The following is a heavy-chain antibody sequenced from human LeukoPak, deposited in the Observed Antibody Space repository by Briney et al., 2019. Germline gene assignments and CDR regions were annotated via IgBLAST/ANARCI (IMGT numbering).Heavy chain of an antibody. D-gene: IGHD3-3*01. CDR3: ARDHYDFWSGRYNWFDP. CDR2: ISCSSSYI. Sequence: GGSLRLSCAASGFTFSSYSMNWVRQAPGKGLEWVSSISCSSSYIYYADSVKGRFTISRDNAKNSLYLQMNSLRAEDTAVYYCARDHYDFWSGRYNWFDPWGQGTLVTVSS. J-gene: IGHJ5*02. V-gene: IGHV3-21*01. CDR1: GFTFSSYS.